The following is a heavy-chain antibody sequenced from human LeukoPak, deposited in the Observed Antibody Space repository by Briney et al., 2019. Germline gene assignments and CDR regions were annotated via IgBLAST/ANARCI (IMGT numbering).Heavy chain of an antibody. CDR2: IYHSGST. J-gene: IGHJ5*02. V-gene: IGHV4-38-2*01. Sequence: SETLSLTCAVSGYSISSGYYWGWIRQPPGKGLEWIGSIYHSGSTYYNPSLKSRVTISVDTSKNQFSLKLSSVTAADTAVYYCARWLGGILNWFDPWGQGTLVPVSS. CDR3: ARWLGGILNWFDP. CDR1: GYSISSGYY. D-gene: IGHD5-18*01.